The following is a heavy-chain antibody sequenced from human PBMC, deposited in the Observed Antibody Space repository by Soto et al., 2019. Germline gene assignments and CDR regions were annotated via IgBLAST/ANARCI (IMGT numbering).Heavy chain of an antibody. J-gene: IGHJ4*02. D-gene: IGHD3-3*01. CDR1: GFTFSSYA. CDR3: AKERSVVLGFLEWFLPEFDY. V-gene: IGHV3-23*01. CDR2: ISGSGGST. Sequence: GRSMRLSCAASGFTFSSYAISWVRQAPGKGLEWVSAISGSGGSTYYADPVKGRFTISRDNSKNTLYLQMNRLRAEETAVYYCAKERSVVLGFLEWFLPEFDYWGQGTLVTVSS.